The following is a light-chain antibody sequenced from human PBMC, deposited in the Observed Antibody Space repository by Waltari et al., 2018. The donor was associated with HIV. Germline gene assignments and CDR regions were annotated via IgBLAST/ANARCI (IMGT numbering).Light chain of an antibody. J-gene: IGLJ3*02. Sequence: QSVLTQPPSVSAAPGQKVTISCSGSSSNIGNNFVSWYQQLPGTAPKLLIDESKKRPSGIPDRYSCYKSGTAANLGITGLQTGEEGDYYCGTWGSSMSVWVFGGGTNLAVV. CDR2: ESK. V-gene: IGLV1-51*01. CDR1: SSNIGNNF. CDR3: GTWGSSMSVWV.